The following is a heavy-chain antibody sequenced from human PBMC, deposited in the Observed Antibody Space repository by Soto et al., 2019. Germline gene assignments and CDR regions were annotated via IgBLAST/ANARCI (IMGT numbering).Heavy chain of an antibody. D-gene: IGHD3-10*01. V-gene: IGHV3-23*01. CDR3: AKDRLEKLWFGPPYVLDA. Sequence: GGSLRLSCAASGFTFSSCAMIWVRQAPGKGLEWVSSVSGGGDRTYYADSVKGRFTISRDNSKNTLYLYMNSLRAEDTAVYYCAKDRLEKLWFGPPYVLDAWGQGTTVTVSS. CDR2: VSGGGDRT. CDR1: GFTFSSCA. J-gene: IGHJ6*02.